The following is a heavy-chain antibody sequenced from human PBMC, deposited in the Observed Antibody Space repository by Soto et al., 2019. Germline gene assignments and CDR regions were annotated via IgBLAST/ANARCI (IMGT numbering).Heavy chain of an antibody. D-gene: IGHD5-18*01. V-gene: IGHV1-8*01. CDR2: MNPNSGNT. Sequence: PSVKVSCKASGYTFTSYDINWVRQATGQGLEWMGWMNPNSGNTGYAQKFQGRVTMTRNTSISTAYMELSSLRSEDTAVYYCARDSGYSYGYNFDYWGQGTLVTVSS. CDR3: ARDSGYSYGYNFDY. CDR1: GYTFTSYD. J-gene: IGHJ4*02.